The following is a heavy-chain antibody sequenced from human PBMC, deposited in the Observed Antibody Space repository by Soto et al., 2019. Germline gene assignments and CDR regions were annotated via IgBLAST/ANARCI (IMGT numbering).Heavy chain of an antibody. Sequence: RLSCAASGFTFSDAWMSWVRQAPGKGLDWVGRIKSKSDGGTTEYAAPVRGRFTISRDDSKNTLYLQMNSLKTEDTAVYYVFTELWRIAVLGGCTRYFNHWGQGT. CDR2: IKSKSDGGTT. V-gene: IGHV3-15*01. CDR1: GFTFSDAW. J-gene: IGHJ1*01. D-gene: IGHD6-19*01. CDR3: FTELWRIAVLGGCTRYFNH.